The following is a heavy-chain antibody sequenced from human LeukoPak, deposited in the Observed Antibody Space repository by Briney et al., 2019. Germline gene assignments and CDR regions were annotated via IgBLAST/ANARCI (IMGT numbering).Heavy chain of an antibody. CDR1: GYTFSSYG. CDR2: ISAYNGNT. CDR3: ARVSPGIAAAGSPGGFDY. Sequence: ASVKVSCKASGYTFSSYGISWVRQAPGQGLEWMGWISAYNGNTNYAQKLQGRVTMTTDTSTSTAYMELRSLRSDDTAVYYCARVSPGIAAAGSPGGFDYWGQGTLVTVSS. J-gene: IGHJ4*02. D-gene: IGHD6-13*01. V-gene: IGHV1-18*01.